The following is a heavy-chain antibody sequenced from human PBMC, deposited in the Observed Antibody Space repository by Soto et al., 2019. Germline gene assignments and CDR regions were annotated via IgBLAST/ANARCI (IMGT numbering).Heavy chain of an antibody. CDR3: ARDRGLGDSTGHYCMDV. CDR2: IIPIFGTA. Sequence: QVQLVQSGAEVKKPGSAVKVSCKASGGTFSSYAISWVRQAPGQGLEWMGGIIPIFGTANYAQKFQGRVTITADESTSTAYMELSSLRSEDTAVYYCARDRGLGDSTGHYCMDVWGQGTTVTVSS. CDR1: GGTFSSYA. J-gene: IGHJ6*02. V-gene: IGHV1-69*01. D-gene: IGHD6-25*01.